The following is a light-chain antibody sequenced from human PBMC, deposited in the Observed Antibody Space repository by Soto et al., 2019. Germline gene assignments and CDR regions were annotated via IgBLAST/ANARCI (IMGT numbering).Light chain of an antibody. V-gene: IGLV2-11*01. CDR2: DVN. CDR1: SRNVGGYNY. Sequence: QSALTQPRSVSGSPGQSATISCTGTSRNVGGYNYVSWYQHHPGKAPKLIIYDVNNRPSGVLDRFSGSKSGNTASLTISGLQAEDEADYSCSSYAGSFTGVFGGGTKLTVL. J-gene: IGLJ2*01. CDR3: SSYAGSFTGV.